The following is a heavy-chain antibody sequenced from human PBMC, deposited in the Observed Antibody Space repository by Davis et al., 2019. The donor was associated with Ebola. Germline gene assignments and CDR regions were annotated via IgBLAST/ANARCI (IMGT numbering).Heavy chain of an antibody. V-gene: IGHV3-23*01. CDR2: ISGSGTYT. CDR1: GFIFNNYA. J-gene: IGHJ6*02. D-gene: IGHD2-2*02. CDR3: ARLDCTSSSCYTGNYYYYYGADV. Sequence: PGGSLRLSCAASGFIFNNYAMTWVRQAPGRGLEWVSTISGSGTYTYYADSVKGRFTISRDNSKNTLYLQMNSLRAEDTAVYYCARLDCTSSSCYTGNYYYYYGADVWGQGTTVTVSS.